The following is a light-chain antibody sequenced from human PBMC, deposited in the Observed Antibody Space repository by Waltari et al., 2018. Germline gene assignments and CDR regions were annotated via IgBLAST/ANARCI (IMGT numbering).Light chain of an antibody. CDR3: AAWDGNLNGNWV. CDR1: SSNIGSNT. J-gene: IGLJ3*02. CDR2: TIN. V-gene: IGLV1-44*01. Sequence: QSVLTQPPSLSGTPGQRVTISCSGSSSNIGSNTVNWYQRVPGAAPTLLIYTINSVPSGVPVRFSGSKSCTSASLALSGLQSEDEAEYFCAAWDGNLNGNWVFGGGTKLTVL.